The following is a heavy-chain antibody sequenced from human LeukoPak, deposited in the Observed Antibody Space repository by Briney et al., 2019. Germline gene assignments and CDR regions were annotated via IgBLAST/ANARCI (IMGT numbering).Heavy chain of an antibody. CDR2: INGGDNGNNT. D-gene: IGHD1-1*01. CDR3: ARDGIQLLDTLDY. CDR1: GFTFNNYA. J-gene: IGHJ4*02. Sequence: GGSLRLSCAASGFTFNNYAMTWVRQAPGKGLQWVSTINGGDNGNNTYYADSVKGRFTVSRDNSKNTVYLQMNSLRVEDTAVYYCARDGIQLLDTLDYWGLGTLVTVSS. V-gene: IGHV3-23*01.